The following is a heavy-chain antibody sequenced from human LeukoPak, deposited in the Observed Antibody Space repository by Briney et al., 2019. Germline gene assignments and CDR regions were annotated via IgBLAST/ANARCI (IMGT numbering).Heavy chain of an antibody. CDR2: IIGSGRST. CDR1: GFTFNSYV. V-gene: IGHV3-23*01. Sequence: GGSLRLSCAASGFTFNSYVMNWVRQAPGKGLEWVSGIIGSGRSTYYANSVKGRFSISRDNSKNTVYLQMNSLRVEDTAVYFCAKGFNYYASGSHFDSWGQGTLVTVSS. J-gene: IGHJ4*02. CDR3: AKGFNYYASGSHFDS. D-gene: IGHD3-10*01.